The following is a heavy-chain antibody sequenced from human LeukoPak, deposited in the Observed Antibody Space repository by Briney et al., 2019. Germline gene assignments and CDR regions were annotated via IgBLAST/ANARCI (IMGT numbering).Heavy chain of an antibody. CDR1: GYSFTTYW. V-gene: IGHV5-51*01. J-gene: IGHJ3*02. CDR3: ARQQYLAFDI. CDR2: IYPGDSET. D-gene: IGHD2/OR15-2a*01. Sequence: GESLKISCKGSGYSFTTYWVAWLRLMPGKGLEWMGIIYPGDSETRYSTSFQGQVTISADKSVSTAYLQWSSLKASDTAIYYCARQQYLAFDISGQGTMVTVSS.